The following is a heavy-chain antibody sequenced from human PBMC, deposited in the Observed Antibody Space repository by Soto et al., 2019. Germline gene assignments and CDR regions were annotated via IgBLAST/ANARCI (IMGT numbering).Heavy chain of an antibody. Sequence: QVQLVQSGAEVKKPGASVKVSCKASGYTFTSYYMHWVRQAPGQGLEWMGIINPSGGSTSYAQKFQGRVTMTRETSTSTVYMELSSLRSEDTALYYCARVLYGDYVGPFLNYYYYGMDVWGQGTTVTVSS. CDR1: GYTFTSYY. CDR2: INPSGGST. D-gene: IGHD4-17*01. V-gene: IGHV1-46*01. J-gene: IGHJ6*02. CDR3: ARVLYGDYVGPFLNYYYYGMDV.